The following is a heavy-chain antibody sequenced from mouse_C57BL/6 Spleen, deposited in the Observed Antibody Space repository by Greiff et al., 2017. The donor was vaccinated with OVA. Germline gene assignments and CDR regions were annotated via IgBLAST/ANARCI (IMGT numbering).Heavy chain of an antibody. CDR2: INPNNGGT. CDR3: AREEYYYGGSAWFAY. V-gene: IGHV1-22*01. Sequence: EVQLQESGPELVKPGASVKMSCKASGYTFTDYNMHWVKQSHGKSLEWIGYINPNNGGTSYNQKFKGKATLTVNKSSSTAYMELRRLTSEDSEVYDCAREEYYYGGSAWFAYWGQGTLVTVSA. CDR1: GYTFTDYN. J-gene: IGHJ3*01. D-gene: IGHD1-1*01.